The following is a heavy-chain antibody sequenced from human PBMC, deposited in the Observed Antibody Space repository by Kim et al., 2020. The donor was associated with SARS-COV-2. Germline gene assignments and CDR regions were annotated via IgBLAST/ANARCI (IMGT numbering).Heavy chain of an antibody. CDR1: GFTFSSYS. CDR2: ISSSSSYI. V-gene: IGHV3-21*01. CDR3: ARDGGYSYHDAFDI. J-gene: IGHJ3*02. Sequence: GGSLRLSCAASGFTFSSYSMNWVRQAPGKGLEWVSSISSSSSYIYYADSVKGRFTISRDNAKNSLYLQMNSLRAEDTAVYYCARDGGYSYHDAFDIWGQGTLVTVSS. D-gene: IGHD5-18*01.